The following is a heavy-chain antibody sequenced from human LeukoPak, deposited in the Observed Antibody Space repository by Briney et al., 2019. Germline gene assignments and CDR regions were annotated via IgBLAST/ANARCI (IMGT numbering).Heavy chain of an antibody. CDR2: IIPILGIA. D-gene: IGHD3-10*01. V-gene: IGHV1-69*04. CDR3: ARMSDYYGSGSYSDY. Sequence: ASVKASCKASGGTFSSYAISWVRQAPGQGLEWMGRIIPILGIANYAQKFQGRVTITADKSTSTAYMELSSLRSEDTAVYYCARMSDYYGSGSYSDYWGQGTLVTVSS. J-gene: IGHJ4*02. CDR1: GGTFSSYA.